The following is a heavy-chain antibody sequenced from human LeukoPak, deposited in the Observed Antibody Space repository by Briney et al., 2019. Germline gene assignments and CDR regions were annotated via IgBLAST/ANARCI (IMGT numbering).Heavy chain of an antibody. CDR2: IYNTGST. D-gene: IGHD3-16*01. J-gene: IGHJ3*01. V-gene: IGHV4-59*08. CDR3: ARDDYGVFDAFDV. CDR1: GGSISSHY. Sequence: PSETLSLTCTVSGGSISSHYWTWIRQPLGKGLEWIGYIYNTGSTDYNPSLKSRVTISLDTSKNQFSLKLTSVTAADTAIYFCARDDYGVFDAFDVWGQGTVVTVSS.